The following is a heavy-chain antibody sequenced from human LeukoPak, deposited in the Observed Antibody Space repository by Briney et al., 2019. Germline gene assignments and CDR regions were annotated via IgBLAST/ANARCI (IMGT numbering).Heavy chain of an antibody. CDR1: GFTFSSYA. Sequence: GGSLRLPCAASGFTFSSYAMSWVRQAPGKGLEWVSAISGSGGSTYYADSVKGRFTISRDNSKNTLYLQMNSLRAEDTAVYYCAKVTLTYYDYVWGSYRSDAFDIWGQGTMVTVSS. CDR3: AKVTLTYYDYVWGSYRSDAFDI. D-gene: IGHD3-16*02. V-gene: IGHV3-23*01. CDR2: ISGSGGST. J-gene: IGHJ3*02.